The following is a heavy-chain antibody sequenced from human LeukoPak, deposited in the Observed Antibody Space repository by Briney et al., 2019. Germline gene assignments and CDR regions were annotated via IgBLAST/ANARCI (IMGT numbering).Heavy chain of an antibody. CDR1: GYSFNNYW. CDR3: VRLDGSGSYPNH. J-gene: IGHJ5*02. CDR2: VYPGDSES. Sequence: GESLKISCKGSGYSFNNYWIGWVRQMPGTGLECMGIVYPGDSESRFSPSLQGRGTISADKSITTAYLQLSSLKDSDTAMYYCVRLDGSGSYPNHWGQGTLVTVSS. V-gene: IGHV5-51*01. D-gene: IGHD3-10*01.